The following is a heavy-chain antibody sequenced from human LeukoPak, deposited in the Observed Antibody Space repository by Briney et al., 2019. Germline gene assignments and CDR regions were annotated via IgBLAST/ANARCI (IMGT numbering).Heavy chain of an antibody. CDR3: AKVSTSDYGDYGYYYYYMDV. Sequence: GGSLRLSCAASGFTFSSYGMHWVRQAPGKGLEWVAFIRYDGSNKYYADSVKGRFTISRDNSKNTLYLQMNSLRAEDTAVYYCAKVSTSDYGDYGYYYYYMDVWGKGTTVTISS. V-gene: IGHV3-30*02. D-gene: IGHD4-17*01. CDR1: GFTFSSYG. J-gene: IGHJ6*03. CDR2: IRYDGSNK.